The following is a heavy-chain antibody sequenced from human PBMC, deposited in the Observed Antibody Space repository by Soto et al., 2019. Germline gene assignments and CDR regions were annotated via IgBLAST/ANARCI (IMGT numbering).Heavy chain of an antibody. CDR2: IFHSGRT. Sequence: SETLSLTCSVCGASIISNDWWIWIRQTPGKGLEWIGEIFHSGRTNYSPSFKSRVTISVDTSKSQFSLEMASVTAADTAVYYCARANLRSGWTFDHWGQGSQVTVSS. J-gene: IGHJ4*02. CDR3: ARANLRSGWTFDH. D-gene: IGHD6-19*01. CDR1: GASIISNDW. V-gene: IGHV4-4*02.